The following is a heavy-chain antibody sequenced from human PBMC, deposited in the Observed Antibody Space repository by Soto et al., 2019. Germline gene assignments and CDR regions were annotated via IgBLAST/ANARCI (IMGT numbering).Heavy chain of an antibody. D-gene: IGHD6-19*01. CDR1: GFTFSGSA. Sequence: GGSLRLSCAASGFTFSGSAMHWVRQASGKGLEWVGRIRSKANSYATAYAASVKGRFTISRDDSKNTAYLQMNSLKTEDTAVYYCTRLSAYSSGSFDPWGQGTLVTVSS. CDR3: TRLSAYSSGSFDP. V-gene: IGHV3-73*01. J-gene: IGHJ5*02. CDR2: IRSKANSYAT.